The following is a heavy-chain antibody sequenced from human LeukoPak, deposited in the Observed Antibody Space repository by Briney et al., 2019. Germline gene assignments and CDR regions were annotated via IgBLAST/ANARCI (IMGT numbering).Heavy chain of an antibody. CDR1: GFTFSSYG. J-gene: IGHJ4*02. CDR3: AKAGSPRGAYFDY. Sequence: GGSLRLSCAASGFTFSSYGMHWVRQAPGKGLEWVAVISYDGSNKYYADSVKGRFTISRDNSKNTLYLQMNSLRAEDTAVYYCAKAGSPRGAYFDYWGQGTLVTVSS. V-gene: IGHV3-30*18. D-gene: IGHD3-10*01. CDR2: ISYDGSNK.